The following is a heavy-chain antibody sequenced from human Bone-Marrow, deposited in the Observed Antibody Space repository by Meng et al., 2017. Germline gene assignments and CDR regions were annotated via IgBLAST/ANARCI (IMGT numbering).Heavy chain of an antibody. CDR1: GFSPTTSGVG. Sequence: FGPTLAKLPRIRSLPCTFPGFSPTTSGVGVGWIRQPPGQALEWLALIYWNDDKRYSPSLKTRLTITKDTSKNQVVLTMTNMDPVDTATYYCTLPPGSFYASWGQGTLVTVSS. J-gene: IGHJ5*02. D-gene: IGHD3-10*01. CDR3: TLPPGSFYAS. CDR2: IYWNDDK. V-gene: IGHV2-5*01.